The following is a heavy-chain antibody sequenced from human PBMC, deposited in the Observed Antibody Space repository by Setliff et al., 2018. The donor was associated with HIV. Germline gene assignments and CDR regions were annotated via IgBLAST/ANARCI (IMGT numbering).Heavy chain of an antibody. V-gene: IGHV4-59*01. CDR2: IYYTGST. J-gene: IGHJ4*02. CDR1: GGSISSYY. CDR3: ARNRVPSPL. Sequence: PSETLSLTCTVSGGSISSYYWSWIRQPPGKGLEWIGYIYYTGSTDYNPSLMSRVTISLDTPKNQFSLKLNSVIAADTAVYYCARNRVPSPLWGQGTLVTVSS.